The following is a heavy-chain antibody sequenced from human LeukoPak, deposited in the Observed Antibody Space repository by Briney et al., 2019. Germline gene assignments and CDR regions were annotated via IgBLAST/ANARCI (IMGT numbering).Heavy chain of an antibody. CDR2: ISGSGGTT. D-gene: IGHD3-22*01. V-gene: IGHV3-23*01. J-gene: IGHJ4*02. CDR3: AKTNGYYSD. Sequence: PGGSLRLSCAASGFTFSIYGMNYVRQSPGKALEWCSGISGSGGTTYYADSVKGRFTISRDNSKNCLSLQVSSLRAEDTAVYYCAKTNGYYSDWGQGTLVTVSS. CDR1: GFTFSIYG.